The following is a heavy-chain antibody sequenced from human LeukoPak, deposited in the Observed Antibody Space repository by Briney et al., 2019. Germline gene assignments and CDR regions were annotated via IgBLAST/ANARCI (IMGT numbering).Heavy chain of an antibody. V-gene: IGHV4-39*07. D-gene: IGHD5-18*01. CDR3: ARGPWSYGLFQGFDY. J-gene: IGHJ4*02. CDR2: IYYSGTS. CDR1: GGSISSSSSY. Sequence: PSETLSLTCTVSGGSISSSSSYWGWIRQPPGKGLEWIGSIYYSGTSYYNPSLKSRVTISVDTSKNQFSLKLSSVTAADTAVYYCARGPWSYGLFQGFDYWGQGTLVTVSS.